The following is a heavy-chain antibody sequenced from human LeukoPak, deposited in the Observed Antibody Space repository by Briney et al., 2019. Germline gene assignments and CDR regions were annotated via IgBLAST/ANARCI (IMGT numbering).Heavy chain of an antibody. CDR1: GGSISSHY. D-gene: IGHD2-2*01. CDR2: IYYSGST. Sequence: SETLSLTCTVSGGSISSHYWSWIRQPPGKGLEWIGYIYYSGSTNYNPSLKSRVTISVDTSKNQFSLKLSSVTAADTAVYYCAREGPCSTSCYYYYYGMDVWGQGTTVTVSS. V-gene: IGHV4-59*11. CDR3: AREGPCSTSCYYYYYGMDV. J-gene: IGHJ6*02.